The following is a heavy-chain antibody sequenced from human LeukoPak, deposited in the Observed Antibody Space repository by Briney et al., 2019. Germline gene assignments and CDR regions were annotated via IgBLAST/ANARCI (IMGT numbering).Heavy chain of an antibody. D-gene: IGHD3-22*01. V-gene: IGHV1-24*01. CDR3: ATDSHYYDSSGYSRPFDY. CDR1: GYTLTELS. CDR2: FDPEDGET. Sequence: ASVKVSCKVSGYTLTELSMHWVRQAPGKGLEWMGGFDPEDGETIYAQKFQGRVTMTEDTSTDTAYMELSSLRSEDTAVYYCATDSHYYDSSGYSRPFDYWGQGTLVTVSS. J-gene: IGHJ4*02.